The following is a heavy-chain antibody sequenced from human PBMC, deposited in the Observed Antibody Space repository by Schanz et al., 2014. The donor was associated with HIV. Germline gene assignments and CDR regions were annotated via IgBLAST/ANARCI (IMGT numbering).Heavy chain of an antibody. CDR1: GYTFSDYD. J-gene: IGHJ4*02. V-gene: IGHV1-18*01. CDR3: ARVGSGSYYVRYFDY. D-gene: IGHD3-10*01. Sequence: QVQLVQSGPEVKKPGASVRVSCETSGYTFSDYDINWVRQAPGQGLEWMGWISAYKGNTNYAQKLQGRVTMTTDTSTNTAYMELRRLRSDDTAVYYCARVGSGSYYVRYFDYWGQGTLVTVSS. CDR2: ISAYKGNT.